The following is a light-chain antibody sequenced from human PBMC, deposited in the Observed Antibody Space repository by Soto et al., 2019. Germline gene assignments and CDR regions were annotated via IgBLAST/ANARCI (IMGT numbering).Light chain of an antibody. CDR2: DVT. CDR1: SSDVGAYTY. CDR3: CSYAGSNTLL. V-gene: IGLV2-11*01. Sequence: QSALTQPRSVSGSPGQSVTISCTGTSSDVGAYTYVSWYQQHPGKAPKVIIYDVTKRPSEVPDRFSGSKSDNTASLSISGLQAEDEADYYCCSYAGSNTLLFGGGTKLTVL. J-gene: IGLJ2*01.